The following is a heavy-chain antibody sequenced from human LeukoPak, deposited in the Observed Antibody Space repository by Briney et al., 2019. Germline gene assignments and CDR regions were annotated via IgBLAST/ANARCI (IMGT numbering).Heavy chain of an antibody. Sequence: SGTLSLTCAVYGGSFSGYYWSWIRQPPGKGLEWIGEINHSGSTNYNPSLKSRVTISVDTSKNQFSLKLSSVTAADTAVYYCARGAYDYIWGSYRSGGVFDYWGQGTLVTVSS. CDR2: INHSGST. CDR3: ARGAYDYIWGSYRSGGVFDY. V-gene: IGHV4-34*01. J-gene: IGHJ4*02. D-gene: IGHD3-16*02. CDR1: GGSFSGYY.